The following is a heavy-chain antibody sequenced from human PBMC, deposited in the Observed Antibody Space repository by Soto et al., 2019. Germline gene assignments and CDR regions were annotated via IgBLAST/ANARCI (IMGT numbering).Heavy chain of an antibody. CDR2: MSLVGNNQ. CDR3: ASGAAFYYDTSRY. D-gene: IGHD3-22*01. CDR1: AFNFNIHA. J-gene: IGHJ4*02. V-gene: IGHV3-30-3*01. Sequence: GWSLRLSCASPAFNFNIHALHCIRQAPGEGLEWVAVMSLVGNNQYYADSVKGRFTISRDTSKSNLYLQLTSLRPADPAVYYCASGAAFYYDTSRYWGQGTLVTVSS.